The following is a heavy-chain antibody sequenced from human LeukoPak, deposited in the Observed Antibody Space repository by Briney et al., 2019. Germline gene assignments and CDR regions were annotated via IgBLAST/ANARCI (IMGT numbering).Heavy chain of an antibody. V-gene: IGHV3-21*04. J-gene: IGHJ4*02. CDR2: ISSSSSYI. CDR3: AKSPDYGVGY. CDR1: GFTFSSYS. D-gene: IGHD4/OR15-4a*01. Sequence: GGSLRLSCAASGFTFSSYSMNWVRQAPGKGLEWVSSISSSSSYIFYADSVKGRFTISRDNAKNSLYLQMNSLRAEDTAMYYCAKSPDYGVGYWGQGTLVTVSS.